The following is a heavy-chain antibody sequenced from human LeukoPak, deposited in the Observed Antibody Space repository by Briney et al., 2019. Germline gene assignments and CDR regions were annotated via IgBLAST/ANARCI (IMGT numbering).Heavy chain of an antibody. CDR2: INSDGSTT. V-gene: IGHV3-74*01. Sequence: GGSLRLSCAASGFTSSSNWMHWVRQAPGEGLVWVSRINSDGSTTNYADSVKGRFTISRDNAKNTLYLQMSSLRAEDTAMYYCAFRYCSGGTCYPWLDYWGQGTLVTVSS. CDR3: AFRYCSGGTCYPWLDY. CDR1: GFTSSSNW. J-gene: IGHJ4*02. D-gene: IGHD2-15*01.